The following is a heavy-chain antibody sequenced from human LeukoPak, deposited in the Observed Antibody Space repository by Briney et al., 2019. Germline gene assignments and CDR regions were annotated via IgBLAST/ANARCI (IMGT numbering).Heavy chain of an antibody. CDR1: GGSFSGYY. CDR2: INHSGST. J-gene: IGHJ4*02. V-gene: IGHV4-34*01. D-gene: IGHD2-15*01. Sequence: PSETLSLTCAVYGGSFSGYYWSWIRQPPGKGLEWIGEINHSGSTNYNPSLKSRVTISVDTSKNQFSLKLSSVTAADTAVYYCARNFPGVGCSGGSCYDYWGQGTLVTVSS. CDR3: ARNFPGVGCSGGSCYDY.